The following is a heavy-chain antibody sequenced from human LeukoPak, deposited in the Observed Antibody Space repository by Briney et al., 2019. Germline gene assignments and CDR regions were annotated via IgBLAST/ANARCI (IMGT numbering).Heavy chain of an antibody. V-gene: IGHV1-69*04. J-gene: IGHJ5*02. CDR1: GGTFSSYA. CDR2: IIPILGIA. CDR3: ARSHYSSSWMDWFDP. Sequence: SVKVSCKASGGTFSSYAISWVRQAPGQGLEWMGRIIPILGIANYAQKFQGRVTITADKSTSTAYMEPSSLRSEDTAVYYCARSHYSSSWMDWFDPWGQGTLVTVSS. D-gene: IGHD6-13*01.